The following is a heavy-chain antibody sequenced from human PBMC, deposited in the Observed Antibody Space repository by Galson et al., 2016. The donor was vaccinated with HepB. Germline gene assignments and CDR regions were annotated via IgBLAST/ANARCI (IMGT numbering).Heavy chain of an antibody. CDR3: VRGRPYCSSVSCAMDV. D-gene: IGHD2-2*01. V-gene: IGHV3-30*09. CDR1: GFTFSPYP. Sequence: SLRLSCAGSGFTFSPYPMHWVRQAPGKGLERVAVISHDENNKFYGDSVKGRFAISRDNSKNTLFLQMDGLRAEDTAVYYCVRGRPYCSSVSCAMDVWGQGTTVTVSS. J-gene: IGHJ6*02. CDR2: ISHDENNK.